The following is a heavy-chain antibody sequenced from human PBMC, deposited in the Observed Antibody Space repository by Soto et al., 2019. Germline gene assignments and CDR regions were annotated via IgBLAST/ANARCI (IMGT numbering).Heavy chain of an antibody. Sequence: PGGSLRLSCTASGFTFRDYAMSWFRQAPGKGLEWVGFIRSTAYGGTTEYAAPVKGRFTISRDDSKSIAYLQMDSLKTEDTAMYYCTRWENWEWLFKKFDYWGQGALVTVSS. J-gene: IGHJ4*02. CDR3: TRWENWEWLFKKFDY. V-gene: IGHV3-49*03. CDR2: IRSTAYGGTT. CDR1: GFTFRDYA. D-gene: IGHD3-3*01.